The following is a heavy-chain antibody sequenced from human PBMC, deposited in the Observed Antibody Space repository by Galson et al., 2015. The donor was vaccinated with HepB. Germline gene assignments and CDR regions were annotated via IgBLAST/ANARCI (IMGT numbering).Heavy chain of an antibody. Sequence: SLRLSCAASGFTFSNYAMIWVRQAPGKGLEWVSSISGSGGSTFYADSVKGRFTISKDSSKNTLYLQMNSLRGEDTAAYYCAKGAVVVTATHGDYWGQGTLVTVSS. CDR2: ISGSGGST. J-gene: IGHJ4*02. D-gene: IGHD2-21*02. V-gene: IGHV3-23*01. CDR3: AKGAVVVTATHGDY. CDR1: GFTFSNYA.